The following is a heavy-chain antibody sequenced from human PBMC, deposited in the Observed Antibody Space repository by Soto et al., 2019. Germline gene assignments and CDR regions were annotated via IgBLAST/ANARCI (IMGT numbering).Heavy chain of an antibody. CDR1: GGSFSSYY. CDR2: IDHSGST. CDR3: ARGTREGWYFDL. V-gene: IGHV4-34*01. Sequence: QVQLQHWGAGLLRPSETLSLTCAVYGGSFSSYYWTWIRQPPGKGLEWIGEIDHSGSTNYNPSLKSRVTMSVDTSKNQFSLKLSSVTAADTAVYSCARGTREGWYFDLWGRGTLVTVSS. J-gene: IGHJ2*01.